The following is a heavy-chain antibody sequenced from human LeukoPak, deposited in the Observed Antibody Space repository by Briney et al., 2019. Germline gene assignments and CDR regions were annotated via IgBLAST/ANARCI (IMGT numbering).Heavy chain of an antibody. CDR2: IYYSGST. Sequence: SETLSLTCTVSGGSISSYYWSWIRQPPGKGLEWIGYIYYSGSTNYNPSLKSRVTISVDTSKNQFSLKLSSVTAADTAVYYCARHWVVGATFFDYWGQGTLVTVSS. D-gene: IGHD1-26*01. V-gene: IGHV4-59*08. CDR1: GGSISSYY. CDR3: ARHWVVGATFFDY. J-gene: IGHJ4*02.